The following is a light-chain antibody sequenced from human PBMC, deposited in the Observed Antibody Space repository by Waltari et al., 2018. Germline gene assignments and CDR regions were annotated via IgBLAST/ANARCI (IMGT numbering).Light chain of an antibody. J-gene: IGKJ2*01. CDR2: AAT. CDR1: QSVSSY. Sequence: EIVLTQSPATLSLSPGERATLSSRASQSVSSYLAWYQQKPGQAPRLLIYAATNRATGIPARFSGSGSGTDFTLTISSLEPEDFAVYYCQQRSNWPTFGQGTKLEIK. V-gene: IGKV3-11*01. CDR3: QQRSNWPT.